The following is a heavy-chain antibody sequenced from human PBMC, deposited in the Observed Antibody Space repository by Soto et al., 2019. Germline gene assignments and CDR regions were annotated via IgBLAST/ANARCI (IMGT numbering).Heavy chain of an antibody. CDR1: GFTFSSYA. Sequence: QVQLVESGGGVVQPGRSLRLSCAASGFTFSSYAMHWVRQAPGKGLEWVAVISYDGSNKYYADSVKGRFTISRDNSKNTLYLQMNSLRAEHTAVYYCARDPGGTDFAEWTYYFDYWGQGTLVTVSS. D-gene: IGHD3-3*01. V-gene: IGHV3-30-3*01. J-gene: IGHJ4*02. CDR2: ISYDGSNK. CDR3: ARDPGGTDFAEWTYYFDY.